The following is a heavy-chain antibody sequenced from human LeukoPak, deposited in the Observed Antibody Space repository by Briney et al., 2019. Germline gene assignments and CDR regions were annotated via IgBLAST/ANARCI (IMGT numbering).Heavy chain of an antibody. CDR2: IRYDGSNK. D-gene: IGHD6-13*01. V-gene: IGHV3-30*02. J-gene: IGHJ4*02. CDR3: AKEIAAAGGPFDY. Sequence: GGCLRLSCAASGFTFSSYGIHSVRQAPGKGLEWGAFIRYDGSNKYYADSVKGRFTISRDNSKNTLYLQMNRLRAEDTAVYYGAKEIAAAGGPFDYWGQGTLVTVSS. CDR1: GFTFSSYG.